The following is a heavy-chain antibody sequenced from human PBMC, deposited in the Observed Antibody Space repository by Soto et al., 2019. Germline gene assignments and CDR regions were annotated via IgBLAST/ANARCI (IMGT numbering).Heavy chain of an antibody. CDR3: AKPYFNGWFLFPA. V-gene: IGHV1-8*01. Sequence: ASVKVSCKASGYTFTNFDIHWVRQATGQGLEWMGWINPNSDTTNYAQKFQDRVTMTRNTSIDTAYMEVSSLRSEDTAIYYCAKPYFNGWFLFPAWGQGTLVTVSS. CDR1: GYTFTNFD. CDR2: INPNSDTT. D-gene: IGHD6-19*01. J-gene: IGHJ5*02.